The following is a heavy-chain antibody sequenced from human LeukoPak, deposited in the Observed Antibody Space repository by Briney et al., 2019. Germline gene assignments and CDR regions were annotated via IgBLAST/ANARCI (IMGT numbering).Heavy chain of an antibody. CDR2: IYTSGST. Sequence: SETLSLTCHVSRYSIGSGLYWGWIRQPAGKGLEWIGRIYTSGSTNYNPSLKSRVTISVDTSKNQFSLKLSSVTAADTAVYYCARVLYYYDSSGLIDYWGQGTLVTVSS. V-gene: IGHV4-61*02. CDR1: RYSIGSGLY. CDR3: ARVLYYYDSSGLIDY. D-gene: IGHD3-22*01. J-gene: IGHJ4*02.